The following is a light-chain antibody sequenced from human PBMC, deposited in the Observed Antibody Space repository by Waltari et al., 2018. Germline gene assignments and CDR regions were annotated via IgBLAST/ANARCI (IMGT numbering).Light chain of an antibody. CDR1: SSNIGAGYD. J-gene: IGLJ3*02. V-gene: IGLV1-40*01. Sequence: QSVLTQPPSVSGAPGQRVTISCTGSSSNIGAGYDVHWYQHLPGTAPKLLIFGNTNRASGVPDQFSCSKSGTSASLVITGLQAEDEANDYCQSYDTRLGAWVFGGGTKLTVL. CDR3: QSYDTRLGAWV. CDR2: GNT.